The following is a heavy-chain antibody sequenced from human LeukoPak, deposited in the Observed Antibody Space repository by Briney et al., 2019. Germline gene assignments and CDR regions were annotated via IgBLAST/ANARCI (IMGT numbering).Heavy chain of an antibody. Sequence: PSGTLSLTCAVSGGSISSSNWWSWVRQPPGKGLAWIGEIYHSGSTNYNPSLKSRVTISVDKSKNQFSLKLSSVTAADTAVYYCARDSGYDDPDYFDYWGQGTLVTVSS. D-gene: IGHD5-12*01. J-gene: IGHJ4*02. V-gene: IGHV4-4*02. CDR1: GGSISSSNW. CDR2: IYHSGST. CDR3: ARDSGYDDPDYFDY.